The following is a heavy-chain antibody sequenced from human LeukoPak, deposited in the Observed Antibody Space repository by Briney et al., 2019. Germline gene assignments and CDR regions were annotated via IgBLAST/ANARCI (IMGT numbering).Heavy chain of an antibody. J-gene: IGHJ5*02. CDR3: ARDSVANWFDP. CDR2: IYYSGST. V-gene: IGHV4-30-4*01. CDR1: GGSISSGDYY. Sequence: PSETLSLTCTVSGGSISSGDYYWSWIRQPPGKGLEWIGYIYYSGSTYYNPSLKSRVTISVDTSKNQFSLKLSSVTAADTAVYYCARDSVANWFDPWGQGTLVTVSS.